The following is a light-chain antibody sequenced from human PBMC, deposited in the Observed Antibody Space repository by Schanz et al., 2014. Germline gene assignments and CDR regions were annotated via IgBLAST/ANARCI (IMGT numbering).Light chain of an antibody. CDR1: QSVSSSY. CDR3: QQYGSSPTT. Sequence: ETVLTQSPGTLSLSPGERATLSCRASQSVSSSYLAWYQQKPGKVPKLLIYAASTLQSGVPSRFSGSGSGTDFTLTISSLQPEDFAVYYCQQYGSSPTTFGQGTRLEIK. V-gene: IGKV3-20*01. J-gene: IGKJ5*01. CDR2: AAS.